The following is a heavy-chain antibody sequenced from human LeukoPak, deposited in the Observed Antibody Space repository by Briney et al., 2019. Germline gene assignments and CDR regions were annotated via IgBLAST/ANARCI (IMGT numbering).Heavy chain of an antibody. CDR1: GFTLSDYH. Sequence: GGSLRLSCAASGFTLSDYHMNWVRQAPGKGLEWLSSITTISHYIYYAGAVRVRFTISRDNAKNSLYLQMNSLRGEDTAVYYCARSGGPGTYHQLRYKAFAPWGQGTLVTVSP. D-gene: IGHD3-10*01. V-gene: IGHV3-21*01. J-gene: IGHJ5*02. CDR3: ARSGGPGTYHQLRYKAFAP. CDR2: ITTISHYI.